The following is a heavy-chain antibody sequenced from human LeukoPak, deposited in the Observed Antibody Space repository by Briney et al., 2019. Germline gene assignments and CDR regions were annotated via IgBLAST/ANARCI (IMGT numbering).Heavy chain of an antibody. Sequence: GGSLRLSCAVSGLTVSSYSMNWVRQAPGKGLEWVSSISSSSSYIYYADSVKGRFTISRDNAKNSLYLQMNSLRAEDTAVYYCARAGTMVRGVPKNYYYYMDVWGKGTTVTISS. CDR1: GLTVSSYS. D-gene: IGHD3-10*01. CDR2: ISSSSSYI. CDR3: ARAGTMVRGVPKNYYYYMDV. J-gene: IGHJ6*03. V-gene: IGHV3-21*01.